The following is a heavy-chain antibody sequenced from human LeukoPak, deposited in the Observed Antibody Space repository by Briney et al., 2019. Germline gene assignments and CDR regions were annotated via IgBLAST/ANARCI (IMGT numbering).Heavy chain of an antibody. D-gene: IGHD6-19*01. J-gene: IGHJ4*02. CDR3: ARDEQWLVPGDY. CDR2: ISPNSGGT. V-gene: IGHV1-2*02. CDR1: GYTFTGYY. Sequence: ASVKVSCKASGYTFTGYYMHWVRQAPGQGLEWMGWISPNSGGTNYAQKFQGRVTMTRDTSISTAYMELSRLRPDDTAVYYCARDEQWLVPGDYWGQGTLVTVSS.